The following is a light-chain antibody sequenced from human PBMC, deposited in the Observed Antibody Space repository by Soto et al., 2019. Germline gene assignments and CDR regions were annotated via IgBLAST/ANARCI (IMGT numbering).Light chain of an antibody. V-gene: IGKV3-11*01. J-gene: IGKJ4*01. CDR3: QQRSTWPLT. CDR1: QSVSTY. Sequence: EIVLTQSPATLSLSAGEGATLSCRASQSVSTYLAWYQQNPGQAPRLLIYDASNRATGIPARFSGSGSGTDFTLSISSLEPEDFAVYYCQQRSTWPLTFGGGTKVEIK. CDR2: DAS.